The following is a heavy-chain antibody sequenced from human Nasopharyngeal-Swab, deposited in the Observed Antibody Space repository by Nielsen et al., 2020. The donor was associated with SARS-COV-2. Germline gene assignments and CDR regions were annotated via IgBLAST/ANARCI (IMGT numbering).Heavy chain of an antibody. J-gene: IGHJ5*02. CDR1: GYSFVNHW. D-gene: IGHD5-24*01. CDR3: ARRAARDGYNYEVDP. V-gene: IGHV5-51*01. CDR2: VYPGNSEV. Sequence: GESLKISCMASGYSFVNHWIGWVRQKPGQCLEWMGMVYPGNSEVAYSPSFQGHVTISADKSINTAFLQWSSLRASDSGVYFCARRAARDGYNYEVDPWGQGTLVTVSS.